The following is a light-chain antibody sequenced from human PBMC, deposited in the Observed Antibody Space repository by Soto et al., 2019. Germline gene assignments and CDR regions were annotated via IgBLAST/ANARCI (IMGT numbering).Light chain of an antibody. CDR1: QDIANS. Sequence: DIQMTQSPSSLSASIGDRVILTCQASQDIANSLNWYQQKPGKAPRLLINAASNLQSGVPSRFRGSGSETDFTLTITSLQPEDFATYYCQQSYTTPRTFGQGTKVDIK. V-gene: IGKV1-39*01. J-gene: IGKJ1*01. CDR2: AAS. CDR3: QQSYTTPRT.